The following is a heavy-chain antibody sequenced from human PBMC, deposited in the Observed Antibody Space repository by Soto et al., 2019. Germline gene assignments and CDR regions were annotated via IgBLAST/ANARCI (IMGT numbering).Heavy chain of an antibody. CDR2: INHSGST. J-gene: IGHJ4*02. V-gene: IGHV4-34*01. CDR1: GGSFSGYY. Sequence: PSETLSLTCAVYGGSFSGYYWSWIRQPPGKGLDWIGEINHSGSTNYNPSLKSRVTISVDTSKNQFSLKLSSVTAADTAVYYCERGPSEGGVDYWGQGNLVTVS. D-gene: IGHD3-16*01. CDR3: ERGPSEGGVDY.